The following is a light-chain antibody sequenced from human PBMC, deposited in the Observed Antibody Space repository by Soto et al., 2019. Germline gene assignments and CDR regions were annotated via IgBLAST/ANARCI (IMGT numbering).Light chain of an antibody. J-gene: IGKJ4*01. CDR1: QSISSL. CDR3: LQHDTYQLT. V-gene: IGKV1-5*03. Sequence: DIQMTQSPSTLSASVGDRVTITCRASQSISSLLAWYQQKPGKAPKLLIYKASSLESGVPSRFSGSGSGTEFTLTISSLQPDESATYYCLQHDTYQLTFGVWTKVDIX. CDR2: KAS.